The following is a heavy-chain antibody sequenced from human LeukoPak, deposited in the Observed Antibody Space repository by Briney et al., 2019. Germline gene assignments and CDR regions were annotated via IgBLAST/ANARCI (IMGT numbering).Heavy chain of an antibody. V-gene: IGHV3-48*01. CDR2: ISSTSTTK. J-gene: IGHJ4*02. CDR3: ARGGAARPDY. D-gene: IGHD6-6*01. Sequence: GGSLRLSCAASGFTFSSYWMSWVRQAPGKGLEWVSYISSTSTTKSYAASVKGRFTISRDNAKNSLYLQMNSLRAEDTAVYYCARGGAARPDYWGQGTVVTVSS. CDR1: GFTFSSYW.